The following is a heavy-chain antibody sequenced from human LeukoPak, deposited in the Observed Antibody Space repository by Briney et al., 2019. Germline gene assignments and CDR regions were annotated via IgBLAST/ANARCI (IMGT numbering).Heavy chain of an antibody. Sequence: PSETLSLTCTVSGDSISNYYWSWIRQPPGEGLEWSGYLYDSGSANYSPFLKSRVTISLDTSKNQFSLKLISVTAADTAVYYCARHGGSWTFDIWGQGTMVSVSS. V-gene: IGHV4-59*08. CDR1: GDSISNYY. D-gene: IGHD6-13*01. J-gene: IGHJ3*02. CDR3: ARHGGSWTFDI. CDR2: LYDSGSA.